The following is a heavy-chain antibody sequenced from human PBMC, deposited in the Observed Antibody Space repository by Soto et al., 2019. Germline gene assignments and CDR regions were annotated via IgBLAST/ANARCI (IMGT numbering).Heavy chain of an antibody. CDR2: IYYSGST. CDR1: GGSISSYY. CDR3: ARGGGRYDILTGYPPYYFDY. Sequence: SETLSLTCTVSGGSISSYYWSWIRQPPGKGLEWIGYIYYSGSTNYNPSLKSRVTISVDTSKNQFSLKLSSVTAADTAVYYCARGGGRYDILTGYPPYYFDYWGQGTLVTVSS. D-gene: IGHD3-9*01. J-gene: IGHJ4*02. V-gene: IGHV4-59*01.